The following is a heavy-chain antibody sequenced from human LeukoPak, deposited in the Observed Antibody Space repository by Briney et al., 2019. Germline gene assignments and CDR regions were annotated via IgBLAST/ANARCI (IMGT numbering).Heavy chain of an antibody. D-gene: IGHD2/OR15-2a*01. V-gene: IGHV1-18*01. CDR2: ISAYNGNT. CDR3: ARSPPLTPTFYYYYYMDV. Sequence: ASVKVSCKASGYTFTSYGISWVRQAPGQVLEWMGWISAYNGNTNYAQKLQGRVTMTTDTSTSTAYMELRSLRSDDTAVYYCARSPPLTPTFYYYYYMDVWGKGTTVTVSS. J-gene: IGHJ6*03. CDR1: GYTFTSYG.